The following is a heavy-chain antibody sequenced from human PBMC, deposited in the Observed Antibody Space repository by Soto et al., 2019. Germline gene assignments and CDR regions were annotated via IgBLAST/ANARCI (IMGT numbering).Heavy chain of an antibody. CDR1: GFTVSSNY. Sequence: PGGSLRLSCAASGFTVSSNYMSWVRQAPGKGLEWVSVIYRGGSTYYADSVKGRFTISRDNSKNTLYLQMNSLRAEDTAVYYCARVGGGARNSGYDNPLRYWGQGTLVTVSS. CDR2: IYRGGST. CDR3: ARVGGGARNSGYDNPLRY. J-gene: IGHJ4*02. V-gene: IGHV3-53*01. D-gene: IGHD5-12*01.